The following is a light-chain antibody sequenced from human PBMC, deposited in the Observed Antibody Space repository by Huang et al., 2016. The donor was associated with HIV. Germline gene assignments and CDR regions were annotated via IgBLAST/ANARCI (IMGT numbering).Light chain of an antibody. Sequence: DIVMVQSPVSLSVTPGEAASITCRSSQSLLHSNGHNYVDWYRQKPGQSPQLLIYLGSTRAAGVPDRFSGSGSGTDFTLKINRVEADDVGVYYCMQGLQSWTFGQGTKVEI. V-gene: IGKV2-28*01. CDR1: QSLLHSNGHNY. CDR3: MQGLQSWT. CDR2: LGS. J-gene: IGKJ1*01.